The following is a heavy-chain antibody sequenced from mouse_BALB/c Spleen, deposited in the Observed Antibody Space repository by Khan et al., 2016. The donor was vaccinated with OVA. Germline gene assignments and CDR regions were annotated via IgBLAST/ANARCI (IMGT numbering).Heavy chain of an antibody. V-gene: IGHV9-3-1*01. CDR2: INTYTGEP. Sequence: QIQLVQSGPELKKPGETVKISCKASGYTFTNYGMNWVKQAPGKGLKWMGWINTYTGEPTYADDVKGRFAFSLETSASTADLQINNLKNEDTATXFCASGGYWYFDVWGAGTTVTVSA. J-gene: IGHJ1*01. CDR3: ASGGYWYFDV. CDR1: GYTFTNYG. D-gene: IGHD1-1*02.